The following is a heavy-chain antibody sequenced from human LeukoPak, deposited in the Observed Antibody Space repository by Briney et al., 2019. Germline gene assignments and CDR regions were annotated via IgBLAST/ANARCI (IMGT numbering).Heavy chain of an antibody. CDR2: ISYDGSNK. D-gene: IGHD3-22*01. CDR3: ARGADYYDTSRYQHYFDY. J-gene: IGHJ4*02. CDR1: GFTFSSYA. Sequence: GRSLRLSCAASGFTFSSYAMHWVRQAPGKGLEWVAIISYDGSNKYYADSVKGRFTISRDNSKNTLYLQMNSLRVEDTAMYYCARGADYYDTSRYQHYFDYWGQGTLVTVSS. V-gene: IGHV3-30-3*01.